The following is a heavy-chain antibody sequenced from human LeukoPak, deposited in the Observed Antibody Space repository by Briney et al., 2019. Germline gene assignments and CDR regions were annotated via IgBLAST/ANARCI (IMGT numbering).Heavy chain of an antibody. CDR1: GGSFSGYY. J-gene: IGHJ4*02. CDR2: INHSGST. D-gene: IGHD6-25*01. Sequence: PSETLSLTCAVYGGSFSGYYWSWIRQPPRKGLEWIGEINHSGSTNYNPSLKSRVTISVDTSKNQFSLKLSSVTAADTAVYYCARQRPAAARGRQNFDYWGQGTLVTVSS. V-gene: IGHV4-34*01. CDR3: ARQRPAAARGRQNFDY.